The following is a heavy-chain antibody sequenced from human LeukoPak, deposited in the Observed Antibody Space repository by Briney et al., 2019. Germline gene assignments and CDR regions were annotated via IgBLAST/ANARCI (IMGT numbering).Heavy chain of an antibody. CDR3: AKGRTYYGSGSSDY. D-gene: IGHD3-10*01. J-gene: IGHJ4*02. V-gene: IGHV3-23*01. CDR1: GFTFSSYA. CDR2: ISGSGGST. Sequence: QPGGSLRLSCAASGFTFSSYAMSWVRQAPGKGLEWVSAISGSGGSTYYADSVKGRFTISRDNSKNTLYLQMNSQRAEDTAVYYCAKGRTYYGSGSSDYWGQGTLVTVSS.